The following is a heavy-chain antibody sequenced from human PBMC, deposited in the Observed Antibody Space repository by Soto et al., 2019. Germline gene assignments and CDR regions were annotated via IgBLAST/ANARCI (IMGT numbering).Heavy chain of an antibody. J-gene: IGHJ4*02. CDR1: GFTFSSYA. CDR3: GKGWLAVADKFDY. V-gene: IGHV3-23*01. CDR2: ISGSGGST. Sequence: EVQLLESGGGLVQPGGSLRLSCAASGFTFSSYAMSWVRQAPGKGLEWVSAISGSGGSTYYADSVKGRFTISKDNSKNTLYLQMSSLRAEDTAVYYCGKGWLAVADKFDYWGQGTLVTVSS. D-gene: IGHD6-19*01.